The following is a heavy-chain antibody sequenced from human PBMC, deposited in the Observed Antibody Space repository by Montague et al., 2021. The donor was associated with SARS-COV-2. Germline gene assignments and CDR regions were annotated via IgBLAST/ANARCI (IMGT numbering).Heavy chain of an antibody. CDR1: GAYIGSSFSY. D-gene: IGHD1-1*01. V-gene: IGHV4-39*01. Sequence: SETLSLTCTVPGAYIGSSFSYWGWIRQPPGKGLEWIGSIGYSASSFYNLSLRSRVTISEDTSRNQFSLKVTSVTAADTAVYYCAGYRVGTMLDSWGPGTLVTVSS. CDR2: IGYSASS. CDR3: AGYRVGTMLDS. J-gene: IGHJ5*01.